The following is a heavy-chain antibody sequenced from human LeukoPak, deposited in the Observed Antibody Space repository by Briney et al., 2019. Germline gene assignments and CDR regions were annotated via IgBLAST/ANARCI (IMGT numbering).Heavy chain of an antibody. J-gene: IGHJ5*02. CDR2: IYYSGST. Sequence: NPSETLSLTCTVSGGSISSSSYYWGWIRQPPGKGLEWIGSIYYSGSTYYNPSLKSRVTISVDTSKNQFSLKLSSVTAADTAVYYCARHEMIYCSSTSCYGNWFDPWGQGTPVTVSS. D-gene: IGHD2-2*01. CDR3: ARHEMIYCSSTSCYGNWFDP. CDR1: GGSISSSSYY. V-gene: IGHV4-39*01.